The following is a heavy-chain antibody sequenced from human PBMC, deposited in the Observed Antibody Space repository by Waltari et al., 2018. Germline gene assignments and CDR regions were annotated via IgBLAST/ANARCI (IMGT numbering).Heavy chain of an antibody. CDR1: GGSFSGYY. CDR3: ASPHYYDSSGYPSRYGMDV. Sequence: QVQLQQWGAGLLKPSETLSLTCAVYGGSFSGYYWSWIRQPPGKGLEWIGEINHSGSTNYNPSLKSRVTISVDTSKNQFSLKLSSVTAADTAVYYCASPHYYDSSGYPSRYGMDVWGQGTTVTVSS. CDR2: INHSGST. J-gene: IGHJ6*02. V-gene: IGHV4-34*01. D-gene: IGHD3-22*01.